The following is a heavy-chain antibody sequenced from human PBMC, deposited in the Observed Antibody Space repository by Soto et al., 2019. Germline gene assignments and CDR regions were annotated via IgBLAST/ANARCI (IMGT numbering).Heavy chain of an antibody. J-gene: IGHJ6*02. CDR1: GYTFTGCD. Sequence: QVQLVQSGAEVQKPGASVKVSCRASGYTFTGCDMNWVRQATGQGLEWLGWMNRQNGNTDYAQKFQGSVTKTRDSSANTAYRELSSLRSNDTSIYYCGRISESPSNYYGVDVWGQGATVTVSS. V-gene: IGHV1-8*01. CDR3: GRISESPSNYYGVDV. CDR2: MNRQNGNT.